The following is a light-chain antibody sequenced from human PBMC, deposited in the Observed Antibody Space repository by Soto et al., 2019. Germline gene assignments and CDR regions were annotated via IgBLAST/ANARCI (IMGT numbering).Light chain of an antibody. CDR3: QQSYSSLIT. CDR1: QSISSY. CDR2: AAS. Sequence: DIQMTQSPSSLSASVGDRVTITCRASQSISSYLNWYQQKAGEVPELLIYAASTLQSGVPSRFSGSGSGTDFTLTISNLQPEDFATYYCQQSYSSLITFGQGTRLEIK. V-gene: IGKV1-39*01. J-gene: IGKJ5*01.